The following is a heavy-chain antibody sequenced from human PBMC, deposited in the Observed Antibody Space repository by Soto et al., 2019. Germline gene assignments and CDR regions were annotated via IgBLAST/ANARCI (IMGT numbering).Heavy chain of an antibody. CDR1: GDSISSVDYF. CDR3: ARGRYCLTGRCFPNWFDS. Sequence: SETLSLTCSVSGDSISSVDYFWAWIRQPPGQAPEYIGYIYKSATTYYNPSFESRVAISLDTSKSQFSLNVTSVTAADTAVYFCARGRYCLTGRCFPNWFDSWGQGTLVTVSS. D-gene: IGHD2-15*01. J-gene: IGHJ5*01. CDR2: IYKSATT. V-gene: IGHV4-30-4*01.